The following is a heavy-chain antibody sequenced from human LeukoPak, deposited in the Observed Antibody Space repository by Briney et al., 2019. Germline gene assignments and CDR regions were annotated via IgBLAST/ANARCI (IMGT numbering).Heavy chain of an antibody. Sequence: SETLSLTCTVSGGSISSHYWSWIRQPPGKGLEWIGYIYYSGSTNYNPSLKGRVTISVDTSKNQFSLKLSSVTAAGTAVYYCAREEGYYDTSGRYYYYYMDVWGKGTTVTVSS. CDR3: AREEGYYDTSGRYYYYYMDV. CDR1: GGSISSHY. D-gene: IGHD3-22*01. J-gene: IGHJ6*03. V-gene: IGHV4-59*11. CDR2: IYYSGST.